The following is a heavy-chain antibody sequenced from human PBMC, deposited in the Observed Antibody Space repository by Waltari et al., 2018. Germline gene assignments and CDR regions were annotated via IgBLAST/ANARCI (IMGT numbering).Heavy chain of an antibody. CDR3: AREIVVVSAAMGFEAFDI. V-gene: IGHV1-69*14. D-gene: IGHD2-2*01. J-gene: IGHJ3*02. CDR2: IIPIFGTA. CDR1: GGTFSSYA. Sequence: QVQLVQSGAEVKKPGSSVKVSCKASGGTFSSYAISWVRQAPGQGLEWMGGIIPIFGTANYAQKFQGRVTITADKSTSTAYMELSSLRSEDTAVYYCAREIVVVSAAMGFEAFDIWGQGTMVTVSS.